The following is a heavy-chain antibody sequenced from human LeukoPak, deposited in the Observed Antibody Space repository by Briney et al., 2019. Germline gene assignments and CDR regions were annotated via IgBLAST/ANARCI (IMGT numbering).Heavy chain of an antibody. V-gene: IGHV4-59*01. CDR3: ARTTILLGGVWFDP. CDR2: IYYSGST. Sequence: SETLSLTCTVSGGSISSYYWSWIRQPPGKGLEWIGYIYYSGSTNYNPSLKSRVTISVDTSKNQFSLKLSSVTAADTAVYYCARTTILLGGVWFDPWGQGTLATVSS. J-gene: IGHJ5*02. D-gene: IGHD1-26*01. CDR1: GGSISSYY.